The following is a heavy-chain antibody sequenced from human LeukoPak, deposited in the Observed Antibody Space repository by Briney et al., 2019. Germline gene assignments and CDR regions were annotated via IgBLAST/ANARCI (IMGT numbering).Heavy chain of an antibody. D-gene: IGHD4-23*01. Sequence: SQTLSLTCTVSGGSISSGDYYWSWIRQSPGKGLEWIGYIYYSGSTYYNPSLKSRVTISVDTSKNQFSLKLSSVTAADTAVYYCARYYGGNSGWFDPWGQGALVTVSS. V-gene: IGHV4-30-4*01. CDR2: IYYSGST. J-gene: IGHJ5*02. CDR1: GGSISSGDYY. CDR3: ARYYGGNSGWFDP.